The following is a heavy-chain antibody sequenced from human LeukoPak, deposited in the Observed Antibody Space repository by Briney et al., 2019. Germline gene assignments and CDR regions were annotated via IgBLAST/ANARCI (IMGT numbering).Heavy chain of an antibody. CDR3: TEAGIAVPATPDY. CDR2: ISSGGGTT. D-gene: IGHD6-19*01. CDR1: GFTYSNYA. J-gene: IGHJ4*02. Sequence: GGSLRLSCAASGFTYSNYAMNWVRQAPGKGLEWVSGISSGGGTTYYADSVRGRFIISRDNSKNTLYLQMDSLRAEDTAVYYCTEAGIAVPATPDYWGQGTLVTVSS. V-gene: IGHV3-23*01.